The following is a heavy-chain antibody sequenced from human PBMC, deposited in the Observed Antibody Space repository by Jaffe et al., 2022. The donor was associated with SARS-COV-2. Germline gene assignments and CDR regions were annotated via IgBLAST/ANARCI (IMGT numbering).Heavy chain of an antibody. V-gene: IGHV4-39*02. Sequence: QLQLQESGPGLVKPSETLSLTCTVSGGSISSSSYYWGWIRQPPGKGLEWIGSIYYSGSTYYNPSLKSRVTISVDTSKNQFSLKLSSVTAADTAVYYCARDHRFITLIYFDYWGQGTLVTVSS. CDR3: ARDHRFITLIYFDY. CDR2: IYYSGST. J-gene: IGHJ4*02. CDR1: GGSISSSSYY. D-gene: IGHD3-22*01.